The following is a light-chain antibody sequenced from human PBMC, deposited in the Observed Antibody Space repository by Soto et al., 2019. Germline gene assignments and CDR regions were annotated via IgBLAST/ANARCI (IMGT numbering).Light chain of an antibody. V-gene: IGLV2-14*01. J-gene: IGLJ1*01. CDR3: SSYTSSSPLYV. CDR2: EVA. CDR1: NSDIGFYNY. Sequence: QSALTQPASVFGSPGQSITISCTGTNSDIGFYNYVSWYQQHPGEAPKLIIYEVAKRPSGVSSRFSGSKSGNTASLTISGLQAEDEADYHCSSYTSSSPLYVFGTGTQLTVL.